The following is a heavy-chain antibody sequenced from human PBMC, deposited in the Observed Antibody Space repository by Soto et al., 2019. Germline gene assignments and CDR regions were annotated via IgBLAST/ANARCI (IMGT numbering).Heavy chain of an antibody. Sequence: QVQLQQWGAGLLKPSETLSLTCAVYGGSFSGYYWSWIRQPPGKGLEWIGEINHSGGTNYNPSLKSRVTISVDTSKNQFSLKLSSVTAADTAVYYCASLGRYSSGWYVEDFDYWGQGTLVTVSS. CDR1: GGSFSGYY. CDR3: ASLGRYSSGWYVEDFDY. V-gene: IGHV4-34*01. D-gene: IGHD6-19*01. J-gene: IGHJ4*02. CDR2: INHSGGT.